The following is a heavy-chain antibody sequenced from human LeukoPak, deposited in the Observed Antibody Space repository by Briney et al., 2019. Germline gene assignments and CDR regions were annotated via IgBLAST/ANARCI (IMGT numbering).Heavy chain of an antibody. CDR3: ARQEYQLLDAFDI. D-gene: IGHD2-2*01. V-gene: IGHV4-61*02. CDR2: IYTSGST. J-gene: IGHJ3*02. CDR1: GGSISSGSYY. Sequence: SETLSLTCTVSGGSISSGSYYWSWIRQPAWKGLEWIGRIYTSGSTNYNPSLKSRVTISVDTSKNQFSLKLSSVTAADTAVYYCARQEYQLLDAFDIWGQGTMVTVSS.